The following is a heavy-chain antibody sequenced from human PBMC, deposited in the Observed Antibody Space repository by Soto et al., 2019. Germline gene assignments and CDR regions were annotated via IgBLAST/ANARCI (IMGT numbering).Heavy chain of an antibody. D-gene: IGHD3-9*01. V-gene: IGHV4-38-2*01. CDR2: ICYGGST. CDR1: GTSISSSYW. Sequence: ASETLSLTCAVSGTSISSSYWWTWVRQPPGKGLEWIGSICYGGSTYSNPSLKSRVTISVHTSKNQFSLKLTSVTAADTAVYYCARGHFDWLLPDYWGQGTLVTVSS. J-gene: IGHJ4*02. CDR3: ARGHFDWLLPDY.